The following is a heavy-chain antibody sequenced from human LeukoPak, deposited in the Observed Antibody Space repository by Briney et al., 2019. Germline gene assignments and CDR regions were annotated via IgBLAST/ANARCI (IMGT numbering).Heavy chain of an antibody. D-gene: IGHD3-22*01. J-gene: IGHJ3*02. Sequence: GGSLRLSCAASGFTFSDYYMSWIRQAPGKGLEWVSYISSSGSTIYYADSLKGRFTISRDNAKNSLYLQMNSLRAEDTAVYYCAIFRKTYYYDSSGLDNAFDIWGQGTMVTVSS. V-gene: IGHV3-11*01. CDR2: ISSSGSTI. CDR3: AIFRKTYYYDSSGLDNAFDI. CDR1: GFTFSDYY.